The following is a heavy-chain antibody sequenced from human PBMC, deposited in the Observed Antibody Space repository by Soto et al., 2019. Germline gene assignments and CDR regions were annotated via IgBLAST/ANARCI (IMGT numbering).Heavy chain of an antibody. CDR1: GGSFSGYY. V-gene: IGHV4-34*01. J-gene: IGHJ4*02. D-gene: IGHD5-18*01. Sequence: QVQLQQWGAGLLKPSETLSLTCAVYGGSFSGYYWSWIRQPPGKGLEWIGEINHSGSTNYNPSLKSRVTISVDTSKNQFSLKLSSVTAADTAVYYCARGSIQLWLQGYYFDYWGQGPLVNVSS. CDR2: INHSGST. CDR3: ARGSIQLWLQGYYFDY.